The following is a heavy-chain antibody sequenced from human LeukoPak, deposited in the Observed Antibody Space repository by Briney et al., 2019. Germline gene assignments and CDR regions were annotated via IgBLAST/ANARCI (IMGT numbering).Heavy chain of an antibody. J-gene: IGHJ4*02. D-gene: IGHD3-10*01. CDR1: GFTFSDYY. Sequence: PGGSLRLSCAASGFTFSDYYMSWIRQAPGKGLEWVSYISSSGSTIYYADSVKGRFTISRDNAMNSLYLQMNSLRAEDTAVYYCARDGDYYGSGSYYNEVYYFDYWGQGTLVTVSS. CDR3: ARDGDYYGSGSYYNEVYYFDY. CDR2: ISSSGSTI. V-gene: IGHV3-11*04.